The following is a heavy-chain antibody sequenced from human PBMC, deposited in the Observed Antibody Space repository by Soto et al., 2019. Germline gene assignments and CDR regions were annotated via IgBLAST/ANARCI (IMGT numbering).Heavy chain of an antibody. CDR2: IKSETDGGTT. J-gene: IGHJ4*02. V-gene: IGHV3-15*07. D-gene: IGHD3-10*01. Sequence: GGSLRLSCAGSGMNFNYAWMNWIRQAPGKGLEWVGRIKSETDGGTTDFAAPVKGRFSISRDDSQNMVYLQMNSLKTEDTAVYYCSPSPRRGMVLIKGGQGALVTVSS. CDR1: GMNFNYAW. CDR3: SPSPRRGMVLIK.